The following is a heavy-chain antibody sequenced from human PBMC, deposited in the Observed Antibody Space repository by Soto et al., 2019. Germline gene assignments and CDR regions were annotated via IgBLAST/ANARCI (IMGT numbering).Heavy chain of an antibody. CDR2: FYDSGTS. D-gene: IGHD1-26*01. J-gene: IGHJ6*02. CDR3: ARGTRDYFATTGPGYGMDG. V-gene: IGHV4-30-4*01. Sequence: QVQLQESGPGLVKPSQTLSLTCTVSGDSISDVDYYWSWVRQTPRDGLELIGAFYDSGTSYYSPSLKSRMTISVDSSKNQFSLTLTSVTAADTAVYYCARGTRDYFATTGPGYGMDGWGQGTTVSVAS. CDR1: GDSISDVDYY.